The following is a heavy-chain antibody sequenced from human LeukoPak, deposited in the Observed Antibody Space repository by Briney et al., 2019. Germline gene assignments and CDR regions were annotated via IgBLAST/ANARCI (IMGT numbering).Heavy chain of an antibody. Sequence: PGGSLRLSCAASGFTFSSYWISWVRQAPGEGLEWVANIKQDGSEKYYVDSVKGRFTISRDNSKNTLYLQMNSLRAEDTAVYYCAKDQYRDYFRGADYWGQGTLVTVSS. CDR2: IKQDGSEK. V-gene: IGHV3-7*03. CDR1: GFTFSSYW. CDR3: AKDQYRDYFRGADY. D-gene: IGHD2/OR15-2a*01. J-gene: IGHJ4*02.